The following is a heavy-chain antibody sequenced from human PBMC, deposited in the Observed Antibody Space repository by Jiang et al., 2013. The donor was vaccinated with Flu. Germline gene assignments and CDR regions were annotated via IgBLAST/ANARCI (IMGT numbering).Heavy chain of an antibody. CDR2: IYHSGST. CDR3: ARGSSLPDLMIMHDCSGGSCYLGRFDP. Sequence: GPGLVKPSETLSLTCAVSGYSISSGYYWGWIRQPPGKGLEWIGSIYHSGSTYYNPSLKSRVTISVDTSKNQFSLKLSSVTAADTAVYYCARGSSLPDLMIMHDCSGGSCYLGRFDPWAREPWSPSPQ. J-gene: IGHJ5*02. CDR1: GYSISSGYY. D-gene: IGHD2-15*01. V-gene: IGHV4-38-2*01.